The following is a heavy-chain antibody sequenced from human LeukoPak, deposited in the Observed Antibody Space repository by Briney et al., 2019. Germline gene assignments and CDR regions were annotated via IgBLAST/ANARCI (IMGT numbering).Heavy chain of an antibody. CDR2: IFHSGST. V-gene: IGHV4-38-2*02. J-gene: IGHJ4*02. D-gene: IGHD4-17*01. Sequence: PSETLSLTCAVSGYSISSGYYWGWIRQPPGKGLEWIGSIFHSGSTYYNPSLKSRVTISVGTSKNQLSLKLSSVTAADTAVYYCARDPVGDYGDYWGQGTLVTVSS. CDR1: GYSISSGYY. CDR3: ARDPVGDYGDY.